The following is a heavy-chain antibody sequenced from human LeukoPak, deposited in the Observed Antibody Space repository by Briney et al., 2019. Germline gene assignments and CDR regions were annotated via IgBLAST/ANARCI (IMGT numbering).Heavy chain of an antibody. CDR3: AGYDSSGYYYGY. CDR1: GYTFTGYY. D-gene: IGHD3-22*01. Sequence: ASVKVSCKASGYTFTGYYMHWVRQAPGQGLAWMGWINPNSGGTNYAQKFQGRVTMTRDTSISTAYMELSRLRSDDTAVYYCAGYDSSGYYYGYWGQGTLVTVSS. J-gene: IGHJ4*02. CDR2: INPNSGGT. V-gene: IGHV1-2*02.